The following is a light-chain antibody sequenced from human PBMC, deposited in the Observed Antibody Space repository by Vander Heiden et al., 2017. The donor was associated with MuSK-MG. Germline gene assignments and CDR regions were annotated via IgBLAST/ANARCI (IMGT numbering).Light chain of an antibody. Sequence: AIQFTQSPSSLSASVGDRVTITCRASQDISSALAWYQQKPGKAPKVLIYAASTLVSGVPLRFGRSGSGTDFTLTISSLHPEDFATYYCQQVINLPSTFGQGTKLXMK. CDR1: QDISSA. V-gene: IGKV1D-13*01. J-gene: IGKJ2*01. CDR3: QQVINLPST. CDR2: AAS.